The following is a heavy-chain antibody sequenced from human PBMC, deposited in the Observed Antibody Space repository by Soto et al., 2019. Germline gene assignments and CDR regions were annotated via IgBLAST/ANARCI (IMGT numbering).Heavy chain of an antibody. D-gene: IGHD2-2*03. CDR1: GFTFSSYA. Sequence: GGSLRLSCAASGFTFSSYAMHWVRQAPGKGLEWVAVISYDGSNKYDADSVKGRFTISRDNSKNTRYLQMNSLRAEDTAVYYCANGYCSSTSCYFEDYYYGMDVWGQGTTVTVSS. CDR3: ANGYCSSTSCYFEDYYYGMDV. CDR2: ISYDGSNK. J-gene: IGHJ6*02. V-gene: IGHV3-30-3*01.